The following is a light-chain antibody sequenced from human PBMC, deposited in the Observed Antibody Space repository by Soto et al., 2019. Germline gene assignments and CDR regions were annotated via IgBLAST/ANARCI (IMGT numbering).Light chain of an antibody. Sequence: IQLTQSPSFLSASVGDRVTITCRASQDIANYLAWYQQKPGKAPKFLIYATSTFQSGVPSRFSGGGSGTEFTLTISSLKPEDFATYYCQQVNSYPLTFGGGPKVDIK. CDR3: QQVNSYPLT. J-gene: IGKJ4*01. V-gene: IGKV1-9*01. CDR1: QDIANY. CDR2: ATS.